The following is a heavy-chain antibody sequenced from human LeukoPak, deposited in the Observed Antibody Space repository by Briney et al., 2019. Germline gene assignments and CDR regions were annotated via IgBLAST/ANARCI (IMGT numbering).Heavy chain of an antibody. Sequence: GGSLRLSCAASGFTFSTYAMSWVRQAPGKGLEWVSAISGSGGSTYYADSVKGRFTISRDNSKNTLYLQMNSLRAEDTAVYYCAKLPSRRGSGSQFDYWGQGTLVTVSS. CDR2: ISGSGGST. CDR1: GFTFSTYA. J-gene: IGHJ4*02. V-gene: IGHV3-23*01. D-gene: IGHD3-10*01. CDR3: AKLPSRRGSGSQFDY.